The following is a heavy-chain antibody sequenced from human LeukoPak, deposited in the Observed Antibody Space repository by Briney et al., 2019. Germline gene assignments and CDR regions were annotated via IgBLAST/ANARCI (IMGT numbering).Heavy chain of an antibody. V-gene: IGHV3-23*01. D-gene: IGHD3-10*01. J-gene: IGHJ3*01. CDR2: ISGSGGST. CDR3: ARDLGSGSYYAFDL. CDR1: GFTFSNAW. Sequence: GGSLRLSCAASGFTFSNAWMSWVRQAPGKGLEWVSAISGSGGSTYYADSVKGRFSISRDNSQNTLYLEVNSLRAEDTAVYYCARDLGSGSYYAFDLWGQGTMVTVSS.